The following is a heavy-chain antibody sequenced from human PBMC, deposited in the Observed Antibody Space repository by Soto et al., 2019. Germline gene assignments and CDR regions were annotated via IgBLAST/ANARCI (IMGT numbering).Heavy chain of an antibody. D-gene: IGHD6-13*01. Sequence: PVGSLRLSCAASGFTFSSYSIYWVRQAPGKGLEWVSTISSNSAYIYYTDALRGRFTISRDNAKNSLHLQMNSLRAEDTAVYYCTRDASRDSSARGWFDPWGPGTLVTVS. CDR1: GFTFSSYS. J-gene: IGHJ5*02. CDR2: ISSNSAYI. CDR3: TRDASRDSSARGWFDP. V-gene: IGHV3-21*01.